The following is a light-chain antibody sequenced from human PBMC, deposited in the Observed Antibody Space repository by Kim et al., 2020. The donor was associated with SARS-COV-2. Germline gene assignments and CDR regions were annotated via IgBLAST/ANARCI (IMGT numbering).Light chain of an antibody. CDR1: RGRRKK. Sequence: GQTGRRKREGERGRRKKERGKQKKKGKENVMVIYGKNNRREGIPERVCGCSSGKTAALTITGGQAEDEADYYCNSRDSSGNHLRNVVGTGTKVTVL. CDR2: GKN. V-gene: IGLV3-19*01. CDR3: NSRDSSGNHLRNV. J-gene: IGLJ1*01.